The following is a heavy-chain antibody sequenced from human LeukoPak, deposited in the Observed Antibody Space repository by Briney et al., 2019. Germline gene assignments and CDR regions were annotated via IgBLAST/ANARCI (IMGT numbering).Heavy chain of an antibody. V-gene: IGHV5-51*01. CDR2: IYADGSDV. Sequence: GESLKISCKGSGYSFTLYWIGWVRQMPGKGLEWMAIIYADGSDVRYSPSFQGQVTISVDKSISTAYLQRSSLKASDTAMYYCVRHGSSGYDRRGRTRYYYYMDVWGKGTTVTVSS. D-gene: IGHD5-12*01. CDR1: GYSFTLYW. J-gene: IGHJ6*03. CDR3: VRHGSSGYDRRGRTRYYYYMDV.